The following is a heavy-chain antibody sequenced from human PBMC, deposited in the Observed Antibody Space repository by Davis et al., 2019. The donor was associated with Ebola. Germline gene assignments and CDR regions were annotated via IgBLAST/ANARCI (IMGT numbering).Heavy chain of an antibody. CDR3: TSISRCSGGSCYSEY. J-gene: IGHJ4*02. D-gene: IGHD2-15*01. V-gene: IGHV3-23*01. CDR2: ISGTGITT. CDR1: GFTFSSFA. Sequence: GESLKISCAASGFTFSSFAMRWVRQPPGKGLQWVSAISGTGITTYYADSVKGRFTISRDNSKNTAYLQMNSLKTEDTAVYYCTSISRCSGGSCYSEYWGQGTLVTVSS.